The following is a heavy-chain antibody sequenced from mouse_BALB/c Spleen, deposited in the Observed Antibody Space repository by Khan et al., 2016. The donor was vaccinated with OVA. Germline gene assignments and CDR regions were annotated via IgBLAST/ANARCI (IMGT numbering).Heavy chain of an antibody. D-gene: IGHD1-3*01. J-gene: IGHJ3*01. CDR2: IWAGGST. CDR3: ARPFYNGAWFAY. Sequence: QVQLKEPGPGLVAPSQTLSITCTVSGFSLSNYGVHWVRQPPGKGLEWLGVIWAGGSTNHNSALMSRLSISKDDSKSQVFLKMNSLQTDDTAMYYCARPFYNGAWFAYWGQGTLVTVSA. CDR1: GFSLSNYG. V-gene: IGHV2-9*02.